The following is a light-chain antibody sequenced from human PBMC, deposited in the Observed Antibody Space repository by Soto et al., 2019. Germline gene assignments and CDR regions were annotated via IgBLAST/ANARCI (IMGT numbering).Light chain of an antibody. V-gene: IGKV3-15*01. CDR1: QSVSSN. CDR3: QQYNNWPKIT. CDR2: GAS. Sequence: IVMTQSPATLSVSPGERATLSCRASQSVSSNLAWYQQKRGQAPRLLIHGASTRATGIPARFSGSGSGTEFTLTISSLQSEDFALYYCQQYNNWPKITFGQGTRLEI. J-gene: IGKJ5*01.